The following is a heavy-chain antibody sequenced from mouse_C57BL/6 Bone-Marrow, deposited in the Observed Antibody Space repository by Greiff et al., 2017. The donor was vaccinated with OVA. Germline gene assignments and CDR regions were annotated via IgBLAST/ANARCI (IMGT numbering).Heavy chain of an antibody. J-gene: IGHJ4*01. D-gene: IGHD2-5*01. V-gene: IGHV1-15*01. CDR1: GYTFTDYE. Sequence: LVESGAELVRPGASVTLSCKASGYTFTDYEMHWVKQPPVHGLEWIGAIDPETGGTAYNQKVKGQATLTADKSSSTANLELRILTSEASAIYYCTRGNSNYYAMDYWGQGTSVTVSS. CDR3: TRGNSNYYAMDY. CDR2: IDPETGGT.